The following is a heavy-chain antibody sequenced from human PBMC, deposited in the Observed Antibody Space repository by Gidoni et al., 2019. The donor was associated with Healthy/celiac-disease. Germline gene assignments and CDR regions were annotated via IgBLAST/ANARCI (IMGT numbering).Heavy chain of an antibody. V-gene: IGHV3-64D*06. CDR3: VKDRGVSGKGTEWELLFQYYFDY. J-gene: IGHJ4*02. CDR2: ISSNGGST. D-gene: IGHD1-26*01. Sequence: EVQLVESGGGLVQPGGSLRLSCSASGFTFSSYAMHWVRQAPGKGLEYVSAISSNGGSTYYADSVKGRFTISRDNSKNTLYPQMSSLRAEDTAVYYCVKDRGVSGKGTEWELLFQYYFDYWGQGTLVTVSS. CDR1: GFTFSSYA.